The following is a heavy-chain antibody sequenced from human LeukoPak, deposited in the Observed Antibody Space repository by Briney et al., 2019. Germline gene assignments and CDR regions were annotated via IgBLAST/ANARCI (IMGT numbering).Heavy chain of an antibody. D-gene: IGHD3-22*01. Sequence: GGSLRLSCAASGFTFSSYAMHWVRQAPGKGLEWVAVISYDGSNKYYADSVKGRFTISRDNSKNTLYLQMNSLRAEDTAVYYCARDRRDSSGYYLWYFDYWGQGTLVTVSS. CDR2: ISYDGSNK. J-gene: IGHJ4*02. CDR3: ARDRRDSSGYYLWYFDY. V-gene: IGHV3-30-3*01. CDR1: GFTFSSYA.